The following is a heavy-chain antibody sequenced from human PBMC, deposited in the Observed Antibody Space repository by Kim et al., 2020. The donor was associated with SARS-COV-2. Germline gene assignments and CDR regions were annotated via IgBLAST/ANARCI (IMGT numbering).Heavy chain of an antibody. J-gene: IGHJ5*02. CDR2: IYHSGST. CDR3: ARDNLTGRFDP. D-gene: IGHD7-27*01. Sequence: SETLSLTCAVSGGSISSGGYSWSWIRQPPGKGLEWIGYIYHSGSTYYNPSLKSRVTISVDRSKNQFSLKLSSVTAADTAVYYCARDNLTGRFDPWGQGTLVTVSS. CDR1: GGSISSGGYS. V-gene: IGHV4-30-2*01.